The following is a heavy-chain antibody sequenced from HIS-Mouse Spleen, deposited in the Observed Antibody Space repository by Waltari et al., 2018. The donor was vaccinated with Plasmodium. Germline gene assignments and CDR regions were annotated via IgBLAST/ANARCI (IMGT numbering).Heavy chain of an antibody. Sequence: EVQLVESGGRLIQPGGSLRLSCAAAGFTVRINYMRWVGQAPGKGLEWVSVSYSGGSTYYADSVKGRFTISRDNSKNTLYLQMNSLRAEDTAVYYCARGMKSSSSAFDIWGQGTMVTVSS. J-gene: IGHJ3*02. CDR3: ARGMKSSSSAFDI. V-gene: IGHV3-53*01. CDR2: SYSGGST. D-gene: IGHD6-6*01. CDR1: GFTVRINY.